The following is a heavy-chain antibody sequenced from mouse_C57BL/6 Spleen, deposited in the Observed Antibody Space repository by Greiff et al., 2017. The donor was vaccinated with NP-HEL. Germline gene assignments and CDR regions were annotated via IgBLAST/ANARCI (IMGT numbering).Heavy chain of an antibody. V-gene: IGHV3-6*01. D-gene: IGHD3-2*02. CDR1: GYSITSGYY. CDR3: ARDQLRLRGFDY. J-gene: IGHJ2*01. Sequence: VQLQQSGPGLVKPSQSLSLTCSVTGYSITSGYYWNWIRQFPGNKLEWMGYISYDGSNNYNPSLKNRISITRDTSKNQFFLKLNSVTTEDTATYYCARDQLRLRGFDYWGQGTTLTVSS. CDR2: ISYDGSN.